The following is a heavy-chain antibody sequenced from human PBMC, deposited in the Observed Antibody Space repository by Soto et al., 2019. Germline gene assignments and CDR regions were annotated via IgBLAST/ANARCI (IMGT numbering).Heavy chain of an antibody. CDR1: GGSISSYY. V-gene: IGHV4-59*01. CDR3: ARGRRCGTGTSEWGGWFDP. J-gene: IGHJ5*02. CDR2: LCYRGST. Sequence: QVQLQESGPGLVESSETLSLTCTVSGGSISSYYWTWIRQPPGKGLEWIGCLCYRGSTDYNSSLKSRVTISIDMSKNHFSLRLSSVTAADAAVYYCARGRRCGTGTSEWGGWFDPWGQGALVTVSS. D-gene: IGHD1-1*01.